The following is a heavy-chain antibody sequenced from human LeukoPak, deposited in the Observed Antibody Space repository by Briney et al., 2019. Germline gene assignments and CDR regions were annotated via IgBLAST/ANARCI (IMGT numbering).Heavy chain of an antibody. V-gene: IGHV4-61*02. CDR1: GGSINSGSYY. Sequence: PSQTLSLTCTVSGGSINSGSYYWSWIRQPAGRGLEWIGRIYTSGSTNYNPSLKSRVTMSVDTSKNQFSLKLTSVTAADTAVYYCARDVGATPGYFDYWGQGTLVTVSS. D-gene: IGHD1-26*01. CDR2: IYTSGST. J-gene: IGHJ4*02. CDR3: ARDVGATPGYFDY.